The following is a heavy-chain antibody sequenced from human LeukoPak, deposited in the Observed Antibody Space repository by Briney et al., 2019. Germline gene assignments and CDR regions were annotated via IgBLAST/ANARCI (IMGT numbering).Heavy chain of an antibody. V-gene: IGHV4-59*01. CDR1: GGSMSTYY. D-gene: IGHD1-14*01. J-gene: IGHJ4*02. CDR3: AGMRITTPTVRTLDY. CDR2: IYYTGST. Sequence: PSETLSHTCTVSGGSMSTYYWTWIRQPPGKGLEWIGFIYYTGSTNYNPSLKSRVTISVDTSKNQFSLKPSSVTAADTAVYYCAGMRITTPTVRTLDYWGQGTLVTVSS.